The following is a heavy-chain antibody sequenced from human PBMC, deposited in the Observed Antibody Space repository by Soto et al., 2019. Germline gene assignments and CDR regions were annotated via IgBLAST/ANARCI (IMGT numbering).Heavy chain of an antibody. J-gene: IGHJ6*02. CDR3: ARGDIVVVPAASNYYYYGMDV. CDR2: INHSGST. V-gene: IGHV4-34*01. D-gene: IGHD2-2*01. Sequence: PSETLSLTCAVYGGSFTGYYWSCIRKPPGKGLEWIREINHSGSTNYNPSHKSKVTISVDTSKNQISLKLRSVTAADTSVFYCARGDIVVVPAASNYYYYGMDVWGQGTTVS. CDR1: GGSFTGYY.